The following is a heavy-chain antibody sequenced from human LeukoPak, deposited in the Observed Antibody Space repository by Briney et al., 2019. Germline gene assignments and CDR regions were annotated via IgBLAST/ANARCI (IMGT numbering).Heavy chain of an antibody. D-gene: IGHD2-2*01. V-gene: IGHV3-23*01. CDR1: GFTFSSYA. J-gene: IGHJ4*02. Sequence: GGSLRLSCAASGFTFSSYAMSWVRQAPGKGLEWVSSISGSGGSYADSVKGRFTISRDNSKNTLYLQMNSLRAEDTAVYYCAKDPGCTSTSCYDYFDYWGQGTLDTVSS. CDR2: ISGSGG. CDR3: AKDPGCTSTSCYDYFDY.